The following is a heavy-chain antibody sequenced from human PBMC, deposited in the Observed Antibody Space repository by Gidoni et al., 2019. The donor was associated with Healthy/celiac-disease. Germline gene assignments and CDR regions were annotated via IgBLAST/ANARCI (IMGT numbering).Heavy chain of an antibody. V-gene: IGHV4-34*01. CDR2: ST. CDR3: ARGRIAVAGRIGWFDP. D-gene: IGHD6-19*01. J-gene: IGHJ5*02. Sequence: STNYNPSLKSRVTISVDTSKNQFSLKLSSVTAADTAVYYCARGRIAVAGRIGWFDPWGQGTLVTVSS.